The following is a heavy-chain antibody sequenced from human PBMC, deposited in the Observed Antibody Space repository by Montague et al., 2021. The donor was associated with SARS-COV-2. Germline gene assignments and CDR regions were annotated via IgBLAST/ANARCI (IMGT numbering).Heavy chain of an antibody. V-gene: IGHV3-30*03. CDR2: ISYDGSNT. CDR3: ARDQGYCSSTTCFRGWTYYYYGMDV. CDR1: RFPFSSYG. D-gene: IGHD2-2*01. Sequence: SRSLSLSASRFPFSSYGMHWVHQAPGKGLEWVSVISYDGSNTNYADSVKGRFTISRDKSKNTLYLQMDSLRAEDTAVYYCARDQGYCSSTTCFRGWTYYYYGMDVWGQGTTVTVSS. J-gene: IGHJ6*02.